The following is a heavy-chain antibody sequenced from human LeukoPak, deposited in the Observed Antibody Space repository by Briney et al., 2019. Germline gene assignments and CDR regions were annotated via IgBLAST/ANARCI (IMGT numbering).Heavy chain of an antibody. V-gene: IGHV3-23*01. CDR2: ISGSGGST. CDR3: ARDDWQWLANKGEDAFDI. J-gene: IGHJ3*02. CDR1: GFTFSSYA. D-gene: IGHD6-19*01. Sequence: QAGGSLRLSCAASGFTFSSYAMSWVRQAPGKGLEWVSAISGSGGSTYYADSVKGRFTISRDNAKNSLYLQMNSLRAEDTAVYYCARDDWQWLANKGEDAFDIWGQGTMVTVSS.